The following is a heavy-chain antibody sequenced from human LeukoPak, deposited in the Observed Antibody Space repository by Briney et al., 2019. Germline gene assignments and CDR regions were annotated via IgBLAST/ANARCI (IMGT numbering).Heavy chain of an antibody. J-gene: IGHJ4*02. CDR1: GGSISSSSFY. D-gene: IGHD1/OR15-1a*01. V-gene: IGHV4-39*07. Sequence: SETLSLTCTVSGGSISSSSFYWGWIRQPPGKGLEWIGDISYSGSTYYNPSLKSRVTISADTSKNQFSLKLSSVTAADTAAYYCARGPTRYYFDYWGQGILVTVSS. CDR2: ISYSGST. CDR3: ARGPTRYYFDY.